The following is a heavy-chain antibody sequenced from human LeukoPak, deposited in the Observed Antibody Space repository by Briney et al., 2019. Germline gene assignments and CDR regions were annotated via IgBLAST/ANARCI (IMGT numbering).Heavy chain of an antibody. CDR2: SNDSGGT. Sequence: SETLSLTCAVYGGTFSGYYWSWIRQPPGKRLEWVGESNDSGGTNYNPSLKSRVTISADKSKNQVSLRLTSVTAADTAVYYCARFGAMNAFDIWGQGTMVTVSS. CDR3: ARFGAMNAFDI. CDR1: GGTFSGYY. V-gene: IGHV4-34*01. J-gene: IGHJ3*02. D-gene: IGHD1-26*01.